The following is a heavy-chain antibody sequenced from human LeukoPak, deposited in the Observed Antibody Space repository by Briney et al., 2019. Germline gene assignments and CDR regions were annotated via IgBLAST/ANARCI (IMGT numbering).Heavy chain of an antibody. D-gene: IGHD3-10*01. J-gene: IGHJ4*02. CDR2: INSGGSTI. Sequence: GGSLRLSCAASGFTFSNEMNWVRQAPGKGLEWVSYINSGGSTIYYADSVKGRFTISRDNAKKSLYLQMNSLRAEDTAVYYCATSRRGFGGLWGYWGQGTVVTVSS. CDR1: GFTFSNE. V-gene: IGHV3-48*03. CDR3: ATSRRGFGGLWGY.